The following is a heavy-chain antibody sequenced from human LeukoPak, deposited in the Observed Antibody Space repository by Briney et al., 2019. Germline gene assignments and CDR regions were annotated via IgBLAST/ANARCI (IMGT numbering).Heavy chain of an antibody. CDR3: ARDDGRYFDRLGHDAFDI. Sequence: SVKVSCKASGYTFTSYDINWVRQATGQGLEWMGGIIPIFGTSNYAQKFQGRVTITADESTSTAYMELSSLRSEDTAVYYCARDDGRYFDRLGHDAFDIWGQGTLVTVSS. CDR1: GYTFTSYD. J-gene: IGHJ3*02. D-gene: IGHD3-9*01. CDR2: IIPIFGTS. V-gene: IGHV1-69*13.